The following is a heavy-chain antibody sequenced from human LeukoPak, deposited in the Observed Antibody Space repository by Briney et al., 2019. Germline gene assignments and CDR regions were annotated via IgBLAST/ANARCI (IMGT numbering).Heavy chain of an antibody. Sequence: ASVKVSCKASGYTFTSYAMHWVRQAPGQRLEWMGWINAGNGYTQYSQKFQGRVTITRDTSASTAYMELRSLRSEDTAMYYCARGSTSDWPLDHWGQETLVTISS. CDR3: ARGSTSDWPLDH. CDR1: GYTFTSYA. CDR2: INAGNGYT. D-gene: IGHD2-2*01. J-gene: IGHJ4*02. V-gene: IGHV1-3*01.